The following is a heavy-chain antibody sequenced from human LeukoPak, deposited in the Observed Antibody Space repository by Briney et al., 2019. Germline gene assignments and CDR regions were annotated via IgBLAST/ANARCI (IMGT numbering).Heavy chain of an antibody. V-gene: IGHV1-8*01. D-gene: IGHD3-10*01. CDR2: MNPNTGNT. CDR1: GYTFGRYD. CDR3: ARVVRGLGWFDP. J-gene: IGHJ5*02. Sequence: ASVKVSCKASGYTFGRYDINWVRQATGQGLEWMGWMNPNTGNTFYAQKFQGRVTMTRNTSISTAYMELSSLRSDDTAVYYCARVVRGLGWFDPWGQGTLVTVSS.